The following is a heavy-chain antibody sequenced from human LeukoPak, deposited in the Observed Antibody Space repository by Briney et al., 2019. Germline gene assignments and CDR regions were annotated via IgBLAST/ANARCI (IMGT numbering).Heavy chain of an antibody. CDR2: FDPEDGET. J-gene: IGHJ4*02. D-gene: IGHD5-18*01. CDR1: VYTLTELS. CDR3: ATVRGYSYGYYFDY. V-gene: IGHV1-24*01. Sequence: ASVKVSCKVSVYTLTELSMHWVRQAPGKGLEWMGGFDPEDGETIYAQKFQGRVTMTEDTSTDTAYMELSSLRSEDTAVYYCATVRGYSYGYYFDYWGQGTLVTVSS.